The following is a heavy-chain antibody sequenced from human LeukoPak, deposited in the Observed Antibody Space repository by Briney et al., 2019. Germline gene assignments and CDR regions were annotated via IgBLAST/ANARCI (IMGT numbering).Heavy chain of an antibody. D-gene: IGHD3-22*01. CDR2: INHSGST. V-gene: IGHV4-34*01. CDR3: ARAPPTYYYDSSGYYWDY. J-gene: IGHJ4*02. CDR1: GGSFSGYY. Sequence: SDTLSLTCAVYGGSFSGYYWSWIRQPPGKGLEWIGEINHSGSTNYNPSLKSLVTISVDTSKNQFSLKLSSVTAADTAVYYCARAPPTYYYDSSGYYWDYWGQGTLVTVSS.